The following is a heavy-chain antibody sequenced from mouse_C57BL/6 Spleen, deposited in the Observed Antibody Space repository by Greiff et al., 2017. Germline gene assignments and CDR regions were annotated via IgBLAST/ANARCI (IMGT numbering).Heavy chain of an antibody. D-gene: IGHD1-1*01. V-gene: IGHV1-63*01. CDR1: GYTFTNYW. CDR3: SKYVITTVVATDYYAMDY. Sequence: VQLQQSGAELVRPGTSVKMSCKASGYTFTNYWIGWVKQRPGHGLEWIGDIYPGGGYTNYNEKFKGKATLTADKSSSTAYMQFSSLTSEDSAIYYCSKYVITTVVATDYYAMDYWGQGTSVTVSS. CDR2: IYPGGGYT. J-gene: IGHJ4*01.